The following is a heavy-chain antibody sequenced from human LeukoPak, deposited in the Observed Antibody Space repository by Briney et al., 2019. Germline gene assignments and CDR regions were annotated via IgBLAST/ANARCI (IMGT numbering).Heavy chain of an antibody. CDR3: ARSQRVGPAATRFGY. Sequence: GSLRLSCAASGFTFSGYGMHWVRQAPSKGLEWIGEINRSGSTNYNPSLKSRVTISVDTSKNQFSLKLSSVTAADTAVYYCARSQRVGPAATRFGYWGQGTLVTVSS. CDR2: INRSGST. V-gene: IGHV4-34*01. CDR1: GFTFSGYG. D-gene: IGHD2-2*01. J-gene: IGHJ4*02.